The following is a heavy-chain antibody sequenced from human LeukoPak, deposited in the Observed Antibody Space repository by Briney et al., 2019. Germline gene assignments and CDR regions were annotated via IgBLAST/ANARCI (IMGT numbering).Heavy chain of an antibody. CDR2: ISRSGAST. CDR3: SKEGPYSSGAQGFH. Sequence: GSLRLSCAASGFTFSSYAMSWVRQAPGKGLEWVSAISRSGASTYYADSVKGRFTISRDNSKNTLYLQMNSLRAEDTAVYYCSKEGPYSSGAQGFHWGQGTLVTVSS. CDR1: GFTFSSYA. V-gene: IGHV3-23*01. J-gene: IGHJ4*02. D-gene: IGHD6-19*01.